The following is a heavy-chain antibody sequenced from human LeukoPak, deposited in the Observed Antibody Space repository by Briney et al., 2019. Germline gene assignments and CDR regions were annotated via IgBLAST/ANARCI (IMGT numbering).Heavy chain of an antibody. CDR1: GFTFSSYW. CDR2: MDQDGSTK. Sequence: PGGSLRLSCAASGFTFSSYWMNWVRQAPGRGLEWVANMDQDGSTKQYVDSVKGRFTISGDNAKNSLHLQINSLRAEDTAVYYCTREFSSGWYDCWGQGTLVTVSS. CDR3: TREFSSGWYDC. V-gene: IGHV3-7*03. J-gene: IGHJ4*02. D-gene: IGHD6-19*01.